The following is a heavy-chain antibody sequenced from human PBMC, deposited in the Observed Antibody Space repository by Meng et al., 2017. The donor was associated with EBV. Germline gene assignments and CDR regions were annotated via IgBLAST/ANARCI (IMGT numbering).Heavy chain of an antibody. D-gene: IGHD3-10*01. CDR2: FLPRLGAP. J-gene: IGHJ4*02. V-gene: IGHV1-69*01. Sequence: QWQFVQPAAGVKKPGSSVKVACKTSGGPFRYYAISWVRQAPGQGLEWLGGFLPRLGAPNYAQKFHGRVKITADESTSTHYMDLSSLRSEDTAIYYCASESGRGYTPDYWGQGTLVTVSS. CDR3: ASESGRGYTPDY. CDR1: GGPFRYYA.